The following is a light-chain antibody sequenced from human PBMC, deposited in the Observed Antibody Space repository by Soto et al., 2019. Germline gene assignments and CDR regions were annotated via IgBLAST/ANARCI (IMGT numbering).Light chain of an antibody. Sequence: VMTQSPATLSVSPGESATLSCRASQTVSISYLTWYQQKPGQAPRLLIFGASKRATGIPDRFSGSGSGRDFTLTISGLEPEDFAVYYCQQYGSSPLISFGQGTRLEIK. CDR3: QQYGSSPLIS. CDR1: QTVSISY. V-gene: IGKV3-20*01. J-gene: IGKJ5*01. CDR2: GAS.